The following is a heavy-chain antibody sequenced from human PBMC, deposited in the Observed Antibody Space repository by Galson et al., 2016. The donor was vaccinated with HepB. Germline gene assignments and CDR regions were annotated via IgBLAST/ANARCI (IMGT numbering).Heavy chain of an antibody. Sequence: SLRLSCAASGFSFGDYAMHWVRQAPGKGLEWVAGISWHSISLVYADSVRGRFIISRDNARTSLSLQMNSLRVDDTSRYYCVSGYTSGIWGPGTMVIVSA. D-gene: IGHD6-25*01. CDR2: ISWHSISL. CDR3: VSGYTSGI. CDR1: GFSFGDYA. J-gene: IGHJ3*02. V-gene: IGHV3-9*01.